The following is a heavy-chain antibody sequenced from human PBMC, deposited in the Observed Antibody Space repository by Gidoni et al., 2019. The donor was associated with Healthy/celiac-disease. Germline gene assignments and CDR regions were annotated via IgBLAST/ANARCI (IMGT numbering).Heavy chain of an antibody. V-gene: IGHV4-34*01. CDR2: INHSGST. D-gene: IGHD6-6*01. J-gene: IGHJ3*02. Sequence: QVQLQQWGAALLTPSETLSLTCSVSVRSFSGYYWSWIRQPPGKGLEWIGEINHSGSTNYNPYLKSRGTISVDTSKNQFSLKLSSVTAADTAVYYCARGRGAARPGPFDIWGQGTMVTVSS. CDR3: ARGRGAARPGPFDI. CDR1: VRSFSGYY.